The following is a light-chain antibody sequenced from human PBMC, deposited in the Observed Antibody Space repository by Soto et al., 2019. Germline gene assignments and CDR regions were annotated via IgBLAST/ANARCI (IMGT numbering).Light chain of an antibody. CDR2: AAS. J-gene: IGKJ1*01. Sequence: DIQMTQSPSSLSASVGDRVTITCRTSHSSYLNWYQQKPGKAPKLLIYAASSLESGVPSRFSGSGSGTDFTLTISSLQPEDFATYYCQQSYSTPWTFGQGTKVEIK. CDR1: HSSY. V-gene: IGKV1-39*01. CDR3: QQSYSTPWT.